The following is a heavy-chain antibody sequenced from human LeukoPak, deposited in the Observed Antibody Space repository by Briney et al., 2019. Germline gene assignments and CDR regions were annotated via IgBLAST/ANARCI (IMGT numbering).Heavy chain of an antibody. Sequence: PGGSLRLSCAASGFTFSSYEMNWVRQAPGKGLGWVSYISSSGSTIYYADSVKGRFTISRDNAKNSLYLQMNSLRAEDTAVYYCARDQPYYYNSSVYPWGQETLVTVPS. CDR3: ARDQPYYYNSSVYP. CDR2: ISSSGSTI. V-gene: IGHV3-48*03. D-gene: IGHD3-22*01. CDR1: GFTFSSYE. J-gene: IGHJ5*02.